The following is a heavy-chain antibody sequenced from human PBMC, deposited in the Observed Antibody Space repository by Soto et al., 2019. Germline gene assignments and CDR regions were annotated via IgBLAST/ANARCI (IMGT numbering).Heavy chain of an antibody. D-gene: IGHD2-2*01. CDR2: ISDSGTT. V-gene: IGHV3-23*01. J-gene: IGHJ5*02. CDR3: AKGGEGSCSRTSCLYFSDS. CDR1: VFTFRTYA. Sequence: EVQLLDSGGGLVQPGGSLRLSCAASVFTFRTYAMSWVRQAPGKGLEWVSTISDSGTTYYENSVKGRFTISRDNSRNTLDLQMNSLRVEDTAVYYCAKGGEGSCSRTSCLYFSDSWGQGTLVTVSS.